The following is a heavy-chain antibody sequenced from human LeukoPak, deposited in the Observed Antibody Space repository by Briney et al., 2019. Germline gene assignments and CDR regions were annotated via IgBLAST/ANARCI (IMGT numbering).Heavy chain of an antibody. Sequence: PGGSLRLSCSASGFTFSSYAMHWVRQAPGKGLEYVSAISRSGGSTYYADSVKGRFTISRDNSKNTLYLQMSSLRAEDTAVYYCVKTSRGYNWNDSPYYFDYWGQGTLVTVSS. D-gene: IGHD1-1*01. CDR1: GFTFSSYA. J-gene: IGHJ4*02. CDR3: VKTSRGYNWNDSPYYFDY. CDR2: ISRSGGST. V-gene: IGHV3-64D*06.